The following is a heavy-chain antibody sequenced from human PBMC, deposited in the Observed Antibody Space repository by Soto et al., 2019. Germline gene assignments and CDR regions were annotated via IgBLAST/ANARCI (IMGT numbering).Heavy chain of an antibody. CDR3: ARDYAYYDFWSGYSRDNWFDP. D-gene: IGHD3-3*01. CDR2: MNPNSGNT. Sequence: QVQLVQSGAEVKKPGASVKVSCKASGYTFTSYDIHWVRQATGQGLEWMGWMNPNSGNTGYAQKFQGRVTMTRNTSISTAYMELSSLRSEDTAVYYCARDYAYYDFWSGYSRDNWFDPWGQGTLVTVSS. V-gene: IGHV1-8*01. CDR1: GYTFTSYD. J-gene: IGHJ5*02.